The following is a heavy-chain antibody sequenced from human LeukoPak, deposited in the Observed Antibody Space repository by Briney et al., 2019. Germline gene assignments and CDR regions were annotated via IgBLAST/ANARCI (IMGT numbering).Heavy chain of an antibody. CDR1: GFTVSSNY. CDR3: ASITRRYYYYYMDV. Sequence: QSGGSLRLSCAASGFTVSSNYMSWVRQAPGKGLEWVSVIYSGGSTYYADSVKGRFTISRDNSKNTLYLQMNSLRAGDTAVYYCASITRRYYYYYMDVWGKGTTVTVSS. V-gene: IGHV3-53*01. J-gene: IGHJ6*03. CDR2: IYSGGST.